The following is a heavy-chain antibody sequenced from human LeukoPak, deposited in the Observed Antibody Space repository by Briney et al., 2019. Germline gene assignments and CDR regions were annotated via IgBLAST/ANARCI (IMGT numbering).Heavy chain of an antibody. V-gene: IGHV4-34*01. Sequence: SETLSLTCAVYGVSFSGYYWSWIRQPPGKGLEWIEESNHIGSTNYNPPLTSRVTISVDTSKNQFSLKLSSVTAADTAVYYCARAPYERVPAAMSYYYYGMDVWGQGTTVTVSS. CDR2: SNHIGST. CDR3: ARAPYERVPAAMSYYYYGMDV. CDR1: GVSFSGYY. D-gene: IGHD2-2*01. J-gene: IGHJ6*02.